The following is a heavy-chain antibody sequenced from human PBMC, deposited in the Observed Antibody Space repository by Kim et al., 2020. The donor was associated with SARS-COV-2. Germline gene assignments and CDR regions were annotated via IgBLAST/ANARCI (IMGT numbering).Heavy chain of an antibody. Sequence: SETLSLTCAVSGDSIGSTNWWSWVRQPPGKGLEWIGEIFDGGNTNYNPSLKSRVTISIDKPKNQFFLKVTSVTAADTAVYYCAILMISNTIDYWGPGTL. CDR1: GDSIGSTNW. V-gene: IGHV4-4*02. CDR3: AILMISNTIDY. CDR2: IFDGGNT. D-gene: IGHD3-22*01. J-gene: IGHJ4*02.